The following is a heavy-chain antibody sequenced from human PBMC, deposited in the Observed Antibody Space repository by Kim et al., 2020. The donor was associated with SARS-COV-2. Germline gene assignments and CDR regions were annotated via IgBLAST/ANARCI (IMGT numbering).Heavy chain of an antibody. CDR3: ARATFTGGWYPDYFDY. Sequence: GGSLRLSCAASGFTFSNYWMSWVRQAPGQGPEWVANIKQDGIDKYYVDSVEGRFTISRDNAKNSLYLQLNSLRAEDTAVYYCARATFTGGWYPDYFDYWGQGTLVAVSS. CDR1: GFTFSNYW. J-gene: IGHJ4*02. V-gene: IGHV3-7*01. CDR2: IKQDGIDK. D-gene: IGHD6-19*01.